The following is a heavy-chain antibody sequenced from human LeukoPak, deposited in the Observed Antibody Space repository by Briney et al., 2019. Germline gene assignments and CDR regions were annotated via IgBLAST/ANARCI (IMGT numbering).Heavy chain of an antibody. V-gene: IGHV4-59*08. CDR3: ARPLYCSSTSCYGFDP. D-gene: IGHD2-2*01. CDR2: IYYSGST. Sequence: SETLSLTCTVSGGSISSYHWSWIRQPPGKGLEWIGYIYYSGSTNYNPSLKSRVTISVDTSKNQFSLKLSSVTAADTAVYYCARPLYCSSTSCYGFDPWGQGTLVTVSS. J-gene: IGHJ5*02. CDR1: GGSISSYH.